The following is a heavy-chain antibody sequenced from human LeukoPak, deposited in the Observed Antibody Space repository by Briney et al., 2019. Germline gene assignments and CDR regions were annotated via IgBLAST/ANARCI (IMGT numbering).Heavy chain of an antibody. Sequence: GESLKISCQGSGYSFTNYWIGWVRQMPGKGLEWMGIIYPGDSDTRYSPSFQGQVTISADKSISTAYLQWSSLKASDTAMYYCARQVAATDHPLRYWGQGTLVTVSS. CDR2: IYPGDSDT. CDR3: ARQVAATDHPLRY. CDR1: GYSFTNYW. J-gene: IGHJ4*02. V-gene: IGHV5-51*01. D-gene: IGHD2-15*01.